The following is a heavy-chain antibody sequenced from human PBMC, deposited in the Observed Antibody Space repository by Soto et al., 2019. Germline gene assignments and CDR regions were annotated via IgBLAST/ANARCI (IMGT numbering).Heavy chain of an antibody. Sequence: GGSLRLSCAASGFLFSNYAMSWVRQAPGKGLEWVSTIRDSGASTYYSDSVKGRFTISRDNPKNTLYLQMNSLRAEDTAVYYCAKDLVGSLADAFDIWGHGKMVPVSS. D-gene: IGHD3-10*01. CDR2: IRDSGAST. J-gene: IGHJ3*02. V-gene: IGHV3-23*01. CDR1: GFLFSNYA. CDR3: AKDLVGSLADAFDI.